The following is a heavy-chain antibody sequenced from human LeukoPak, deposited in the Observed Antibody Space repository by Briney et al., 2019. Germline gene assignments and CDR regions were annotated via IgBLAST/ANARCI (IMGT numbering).Heavy chain of an antibody. CDR1: GFTFSSYS. J-gene: IGHJ4*02. D-gene: IGHD3-10*01. Sequence: TGGSLRLSCAASGFTFSSYSMNWVRQAPGKGLEWVSSISSSSSYIYYADSVKGRFTISRDNAKNSLYLQMNSLRAEDTAVYYCARDPRGMVRGVNFHYWGQGTLVTVSS. V-gene: IGHV3-21*01. CDR2: ISSSSSYI. CDR3: ARDPRGMVRGVNFHY.